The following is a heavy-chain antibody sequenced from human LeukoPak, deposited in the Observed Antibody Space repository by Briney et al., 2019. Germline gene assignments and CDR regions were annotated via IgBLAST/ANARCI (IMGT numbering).Heavy chain of an antibody. J-gene: IGHJ4*02. CDR2: ISYDGSNK. D-gene: IGHD2-15*01. V-gene: IGHV3-30*03. CDR3: ARGDCSGGSCYWGEWGDY. Sequence: PGRSLRLSCAASGFTFSSYGMHWVRQAPGKGLEWVAVISYDGSNKYYADSVKGRFTISRDNAKNSLYLQMNSLRAEDTAVYYCARGDCSGGSCYWGEWGDYWGQGTLVTVSS. CDR1: GFTFSSYG.